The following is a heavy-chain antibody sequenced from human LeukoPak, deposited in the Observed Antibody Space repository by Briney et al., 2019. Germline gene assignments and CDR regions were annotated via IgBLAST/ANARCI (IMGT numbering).Heavy chain of an antibody. D-gene: IGHD3-22*01. CDR2: INPNSGGT. J-gene: IGHJ4*02. CDR1: GYTFTRYY. V-gene: IGHV1-2*02. Sequence: GASVKVSCKASGYTFTRYYMHWVRPAPGQGLEWMGWINPNSGGTNYAQKFQGRDTMTRDTSISTAYMELSRLRSDDTAVYYCARSLRALSGYQLYWGQGTLVTVSS. CDR3: ARSLRALSGYQLY.